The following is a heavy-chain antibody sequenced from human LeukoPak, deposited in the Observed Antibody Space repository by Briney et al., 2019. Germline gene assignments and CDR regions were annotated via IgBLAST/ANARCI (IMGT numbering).Heavy chain of an antibody. CDR3: SRDTADDAFDI. V-gene: IGHV3-74*01. Sequence: GGSLRLSCAASGFTFSSYWMHWVRQAPGKGLVWVSRINSDGSTTSYADSVKGRFTISRDNAKNTPYLQMNSLRAEDTAVYYCSRDTADDAFDIWGQGTMVTVSS. CDR1: GFTFSSYW. J-gene: IGHJ3*02. CDR2: INSDGSTT.